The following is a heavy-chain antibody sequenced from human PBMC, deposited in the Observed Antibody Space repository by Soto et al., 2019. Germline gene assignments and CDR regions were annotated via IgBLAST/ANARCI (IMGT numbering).Heavy chain of an antibody. CDR1: GFTFSSYA. V-gene: IGHV3-23*01. Sequence: EVQLLESGGGLAQPGGSLRVSCVASGFTFSSYAMNWVRQAPGKGLEWVSTLSAGSDRTYYADSVKGRFTISRDNSKNILYRQMNSLRAEDTAVYFWAKNGLSGCSCHEWGQGTLVTVSS. CDR2: LSAGSDRT. CDR3: AKNGLSGCSCHE. J-gene: IGHJ4*02. D-gene: IGHD2-15*01.